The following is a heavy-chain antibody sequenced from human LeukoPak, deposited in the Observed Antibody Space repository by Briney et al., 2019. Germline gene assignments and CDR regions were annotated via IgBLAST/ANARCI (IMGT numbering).Heavy chain of an antibody. CDR3: ARGIIRGAATFDY. V-gene: IGHV4-34*01. J-gene: IGHJ4*02. D-gene: IGHD1-26*01. CDR1: GGSFSGYY. Sequence: KPSETLSLTCAVYGGSFSGYYWSWIRQPPGKGLEWIGEINHSGSTNYNPSLKSRVTISVDTSKNQFSLKLSSVTAADTAVYYCARGIIRGAATFDYWGQGTLVTVSS. CDR2: INHSGST.